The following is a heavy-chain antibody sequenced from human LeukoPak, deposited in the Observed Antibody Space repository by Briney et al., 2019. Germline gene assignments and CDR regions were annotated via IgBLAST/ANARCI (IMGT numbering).Heavy chain of an antibody. J-gene: IGHJ4*02. CDR1: GFTFSSYA. V-gene: IGHV3-23*01. D-gene: IGHD3-22*01. Sequence: GGSLRLSCAASGFTFSSYAMSWVRQAPGKGLEWVSAISGSGGSTYYADSVKGRFTISRDNSKNTLYLQMNSLRAEDTAVYYCAKLPYYYDSSGYPPDYWGQGTLVTVSS. CDR3: AKLPYYYDSSGYPPDY. CDR2: ISGSGGST.